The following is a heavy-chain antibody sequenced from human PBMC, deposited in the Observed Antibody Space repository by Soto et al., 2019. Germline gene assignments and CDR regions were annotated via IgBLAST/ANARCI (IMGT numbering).Heavy chain of an antibody. CDR2: ISYEGSNK. D-gene: IGHD1-1*01. J-gene: IGHJ4*02. Sequence: GGSLRLSCAASGFTFSSYGMHWVRQAPGKGLEWVAVISYEGSNKYYADYVKGLFTISRDNSKNTLYLQMNSLRAEDTAVYYCAKDLTNGTTTGPNWGQGTLVTVSS. V-gene: IGHV3-30*18. CDR3: AKDLTNGTTTGPN. CDR1: GFTFSSYG.